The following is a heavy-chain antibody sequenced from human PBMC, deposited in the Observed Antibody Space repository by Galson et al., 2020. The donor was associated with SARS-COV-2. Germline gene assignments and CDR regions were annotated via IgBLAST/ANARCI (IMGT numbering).Heavy chain of an antibody. CDR3: ARSGRDCSGGICYGAEYFQY. Sequence: AGGSLRLSCAATRFTFSDYYMSWIRQAPGKGLEWISYISSSGSYSNYADSVKGRFTISRDSAKNSLYLQMNSLRAEDTALYFCARSGRDCSGGICYGAEYFQYWGQGNPVTGSS. CDR1: RFTFSDYY. CDR2: ISSSGSYS. J-gene: IGHJ1*01. D-gene: IGHD2-15*01. V-gene: IGHV3-11*06.